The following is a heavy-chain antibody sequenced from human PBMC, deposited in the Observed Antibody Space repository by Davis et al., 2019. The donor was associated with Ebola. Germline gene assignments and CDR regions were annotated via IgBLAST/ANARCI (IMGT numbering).Heavy chain of an antibody. J-gene: IGHJ4*02. V-gene: IGHV3-13*01. CDR1: GLTFSGYD. CDR2: IGTAGDT. Sequence: PGGSLRLSCAGSGLTFSGYDMHWVRQATGKGLEWVSGIGTAGDTYYPGSVKGRFTISREDAKNSLYLQMNSLRAGDTAVYYCARLGVGATGFDYWGQGTLVTVSS. CDR3: ARLGVGATGFDY. D-gene: IGHD1-26*01.